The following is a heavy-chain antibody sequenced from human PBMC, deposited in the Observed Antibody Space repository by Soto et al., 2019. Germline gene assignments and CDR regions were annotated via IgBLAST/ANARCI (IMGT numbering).Heavy chain of an antibody. CDR2: ISAYNGNT. V-gene: IGHV1-18*01. CDR1: GYPFTNFG. J-gene: IGHJ4*02. D-gene: IGHD3-16*01. CDR3: ARGGTQIDY. Sequence: QVQLVQSGAEVKKPGASVKVSCKASGYPFTNFGISWVRQAPGQGLEWMGWISAYNGNTNYAQKFQGRVTMTTDTSTSTADMEVRRLRFDDSGVYYRARGGTQIDYWGQGTLVTVSS.